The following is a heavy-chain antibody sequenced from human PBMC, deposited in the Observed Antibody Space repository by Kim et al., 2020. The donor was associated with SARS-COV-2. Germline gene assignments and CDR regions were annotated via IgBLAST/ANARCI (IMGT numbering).Heavy chain of an antibody. CDR3: TRVPGTTLAFWYAFDI. CDR2: IRSKPSSYAT. Sequence: GGSLRLSCAASGFTFSGSAMHWVRQASGKGLEWVGRIRSKPSSYATAYAAPVKGRFTISRDDSKNTAYLQMNNLKTEDTAVYYCTRVPGTTLAFWYAFDIWGQGTMVTVSS. V-gene: IGHV3-73*01. J-gene: IGHJ3*02. D-gene: IGHD1-1*01. CDR1: GFTFSGSA.